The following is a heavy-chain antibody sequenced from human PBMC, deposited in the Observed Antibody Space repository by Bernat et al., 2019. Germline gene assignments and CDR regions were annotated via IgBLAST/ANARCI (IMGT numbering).Heavy chain of an antibody. CDR3: ARTDYDFWSGYPYYYYMDV. J-gene: IGHJ6*03. Sequence: EVQLVQSGAEVKKPGESLRISCKGSGYSFTSYWISWVRQMPGKRLECMGRIDPSDHYTNYSPAFQGHVTISADKSISTAYLQWSSLKASDTAMYYCARTDYDFWSGYPYYYYMDVWGKGTTVTVSS. D-gene: IGHD3-3*01. V-gene: IGHV5-10-1*03. CDR2: IDPSDHYT. CDR1: GYSFTSYW.